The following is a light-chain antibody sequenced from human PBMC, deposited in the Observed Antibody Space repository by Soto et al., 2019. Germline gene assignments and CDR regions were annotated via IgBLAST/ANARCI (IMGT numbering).Light chain of an antibody. J-gene: IGLJ3*02. CDR2: RNN. CDR3: AAWDDSLSGRL. V-gene: IGLV1-47*01. CDR1: SSNIGNND. Sequence: QAVVTQPPSVSGTPGQRVTISCSGSSSNIGNNDVYWYQQLPGTAPKLLIYRNNQRPSGVPDRFSGSRSGTSASLAISGLRSGDEADYYCAAWDDSLSGRLFGGGTKVTVL.